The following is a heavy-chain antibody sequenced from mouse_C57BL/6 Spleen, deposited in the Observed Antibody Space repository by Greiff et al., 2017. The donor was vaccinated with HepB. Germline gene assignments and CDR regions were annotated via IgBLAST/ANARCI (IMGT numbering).Heavy chain of an antibody. V-gene: IGHV1-82*01. D-gene: IGHD2-4*01. J-gene: IGHJ2*01. CDR2: IYPGDGDT. CDR1: GYAFSSSW. Sequence: VQLQQSGPELVKPGASVKISCKASGYAFSSSWMNWVKQRPGKGLEWIGRIYPGDGDTNYNGKFKGKATLTADKSSSTAYMQLSSLTSEDSAVYFCARNGNYDYGGHYFDYWGQGTTPTVSS. CDR3: ARNGNYDYGGHYFDY.